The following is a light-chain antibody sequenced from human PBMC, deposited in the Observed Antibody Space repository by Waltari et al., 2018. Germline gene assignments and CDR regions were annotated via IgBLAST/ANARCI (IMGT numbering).Light chain of an antibody. CDR1: QSVDSNY. V-gene: IGKV3-20*01. J-gene: IGKJ1*01. CDR2: GAS. CDR3: DQHVRAPES. Sequence: EIVLTQSPGTLSLSPGERATLPCRASQSVDSNYLAWHQQKPGQAPRLLIYGASYRATGIPDRFGGSASGTDFTLSISSLETEDFAVYYCDQHVRAPESFGQGTKVEMK.